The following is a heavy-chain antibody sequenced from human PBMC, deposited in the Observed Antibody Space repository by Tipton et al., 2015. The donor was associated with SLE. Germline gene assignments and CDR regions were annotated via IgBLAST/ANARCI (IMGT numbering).Heavy chain of an antibody. D-gene: IGHD3-3*01. Sequence: TLSLTCSVSGGSITTYYWSWIRQTPGKGLEWIGYIYYSGTANYNPSLKSRVTMSVDTSKNQFSLKLSSVTAADTAVYYCARDFWSGYGSFDYWGQGALVTVSS. CDR3: ARDFWSGYGSFDY. CDR2: IYYSGTA. J-gene: IGHJ4*02. V-gene: IGHV4-59*01. CDR1: GGSITTYY.